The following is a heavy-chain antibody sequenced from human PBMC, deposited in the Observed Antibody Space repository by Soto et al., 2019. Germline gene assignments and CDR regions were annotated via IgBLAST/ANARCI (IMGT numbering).Heavy chain of an antibody. V-gene: IGHV1-69*12. J-gene: IGHJ6*02. CDR1: GGTFSSYA. Sequence: QVQLVQSGAEVKKPGSSVKVSCKASGGTFSSYAISWVRQAPGQGLEWMGGIIPIFGTANYAQKFQGRVTITAAESTRTAYMQLSSLRSADTAVYYCARHPGGRGYYYGMDVWGQGTTVTVSS. CDR3: ARHPGGRGYYYGMDV. CDR2: IIPIFGTA. D-gene: IGHD2-15*01.